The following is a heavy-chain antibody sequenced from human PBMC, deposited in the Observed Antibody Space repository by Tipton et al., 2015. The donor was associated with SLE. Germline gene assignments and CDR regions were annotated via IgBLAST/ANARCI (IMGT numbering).Heavy chain of an antibody. CDR3: ARLPTGFPNWFDP. CDR1: GGSISGHY. Sequence: TLSLTCTVSGGSISGHYWSWIRQPPGKGLEWIGYIYYSGTTNSSPSLKSRVTISVDTSKNQFSLKLSSVTAADTAVYYCARLPTGFPNWFDPWGQGTLVTVSS. V-gene: IGHV4-59*08. CDR2: IYYSGTT. D-gene: IGHD4-17*01. J-gene: IGHJ5*02.